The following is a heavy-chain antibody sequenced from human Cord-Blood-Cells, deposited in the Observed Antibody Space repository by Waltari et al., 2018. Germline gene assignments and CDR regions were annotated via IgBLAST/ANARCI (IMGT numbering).Heavy chain of an antibody. CDR3: ARMVATIEYYYMDV. Sequence: QVQLQQWGAGLLKPSETLSLTCAVYGGSFSGYYWSWIRQPPGKGLEWIGEINHSGSTNYNPSLKSRVTISVDTSKNQFSLKLSSVTAADTAVYYCARMVATIEYYYMDVWGKATTVTVSS. D-gene: IGHD5-12*01. J-gene: IGHJ6*03. V-gene: IGHV4-34*01. CDR1: GGSFSGYY. CDR2: INHSGST.